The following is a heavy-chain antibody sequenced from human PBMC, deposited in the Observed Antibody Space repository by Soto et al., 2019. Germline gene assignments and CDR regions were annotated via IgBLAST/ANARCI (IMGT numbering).Heavy chain of an antibody. CDR2: VSSSSSYI. J-gene: IGHJ6*02. CDR1: GFTFSSYS. V-gene: IGHV3-21*01. D-gene: IGHD3-10*01. CDR3: ARDLITPYYYGSGSYYSPYGMDV. Sequence: GGSLRLSCAASGFTFSSYSMNWVRQAPGKGLEWVSSVSSSSSYIYYADSVKGRFTISRDNAKNSLYLQMNSLRAEDTAVYYCARDLITPYYYGSGSYYSPYGMDVWGQGTTVTVSS.